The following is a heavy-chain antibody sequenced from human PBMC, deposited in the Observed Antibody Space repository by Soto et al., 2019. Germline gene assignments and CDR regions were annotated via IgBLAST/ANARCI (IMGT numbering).Heavy chain of an antibody. D-gene: IGHD3-3*01. V-gene: IGHV3-49*03. Sequence: GGSLRLSCTASGFTFGDYAMSWFRQAPGKGLEWVGFIRSKAYGGTTEYAASVKGRFTISRDDSKSIAYLQMNSLKTEDTAVYYCTRQYYDFWSGYQYYFDYWGQGTLVTVSS. CDR1: GFTFGDYA. J-gene: IGHJ4*02. CDR2: IRSKAYGGTT. CDR3: TRQYYDFWSGYQYYFDY.